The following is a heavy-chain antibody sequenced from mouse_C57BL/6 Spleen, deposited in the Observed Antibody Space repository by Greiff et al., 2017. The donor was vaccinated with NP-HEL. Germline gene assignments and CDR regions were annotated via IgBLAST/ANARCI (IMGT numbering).Heavy chain of an antibody. J-gene: IGHJ2*01. CDR1: GYAFSSYW. D-gene: IGHD1-1*01. Sequence: QVQLKQSGAELVKPGASVKISCKASGYAFSSYWMNWVKQRPGKGLEWIGQIYPGDGDTNYNGKFKGKATLTADKSSSTAYMQLSSLTSEDSAVYFCARPYYYGSSYEGYFDYWGQGTTLTVSS. CDR3: ARPYYYGSSYEGYFDY. CDR2: IYPGDGDT. V-gene: IGHV1-80*01.